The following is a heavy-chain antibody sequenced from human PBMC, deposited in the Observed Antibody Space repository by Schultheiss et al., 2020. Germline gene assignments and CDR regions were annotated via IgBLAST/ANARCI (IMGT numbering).Heavy chain of an antibody. J-gene: IGHJ5*02. CDR2: IGTDGSGT. D-gene: IGHD3/OR15-3a*01. Sequence: GGSLRLSCAASEFMFSTYWMHWVRQAPGKGLVWVSRIGTDGSGTSYADSVRGRFTISRDNSKNTLYLQMNSLRVEDTAVYYCARGGVGLTDFRWTDPWGQGALVTVSS. CDR1: EFMFSTYW. V-gene: IGHV3-74*01. CDR3: ARGGVGLTDFRWTDP.